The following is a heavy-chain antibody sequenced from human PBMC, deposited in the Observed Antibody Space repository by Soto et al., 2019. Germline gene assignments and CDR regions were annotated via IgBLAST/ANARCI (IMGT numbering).Heavy chain of an antibody. CDR1: GFTVSSNY. J-gene: IGHJ1*01. D-gene: IGHD3-22*01. CDR3: ARASPDSSGYDFQH. Sequence: GGSLRLSCAASGFTVSSNYMSWVRQAPGKGLEWVSVIYSGGSTYYADSVKGRFTITRYNSKNTLLLQMNSLRAEDTAVYYCARASPDSSGYDFQHWGQGTLVTVSS. V-gene: IGHV3-53*01. CDR2: IYSGGST.